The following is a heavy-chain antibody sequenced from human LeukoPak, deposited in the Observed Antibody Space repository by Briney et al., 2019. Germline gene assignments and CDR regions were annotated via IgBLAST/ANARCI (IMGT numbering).Heavy chain of an antibody. V-gene: IGHV3-23*01. J-gene: IGHJ4*02. D-gene: IGHD1-7*01. CDR1: GFTFRSYG. Sequence: GGSLRLSCAASGFTFRSYGMSWVRQAPGKGLQWVSTMSATGSDIHYADSVKGRFTISRDNSKNTLYLQMNSLRAEDTAVYYCALGGTYFDYWGQGTLVTVSS. CDR2: MSATGSDI. CDR3: ALGGTYFDY.